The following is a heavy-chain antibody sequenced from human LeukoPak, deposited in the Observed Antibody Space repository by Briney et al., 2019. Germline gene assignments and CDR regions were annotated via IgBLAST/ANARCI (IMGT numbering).Heavy chain of an antibody. J-gene: IGHJ4*02. CDR2: IIPIFGTA. CDR3: ASGYDSSCYYYGYFDY. Sequence: SVKVSCKASGGTFSSYAISWVRQAPGQGLEWMGRIIPIFGTANYAQKFQGRVAITTDESTSTAYMELSSLRSEDTAVYYCASGYDSSCYYYGYFDYWGQGTLVTVSS. D-gene: IGHD3-22*01. CDR1: GGTFSSYA. V-gene: IGHV1-69*05.